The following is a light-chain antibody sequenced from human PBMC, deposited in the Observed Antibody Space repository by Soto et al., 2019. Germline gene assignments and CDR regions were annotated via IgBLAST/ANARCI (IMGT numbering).Light chain of an antibody. CDR2: GAS. CDR3: QQYGSSPGLFT. J-gene: IGKJ3*01. V-gene: IGKV3-20*01. Sequence: EIVVTQSPATLSVSPGERATLSCRASQSVSSNYLAWYQQKPGQAPRLLIYGASSRATGIPDRFSGSGSGTDFTLTISRLEPEDFAVYYCQQYGSSPGLFTFGPGTKVDIK. CDR1: QSVSSNY.